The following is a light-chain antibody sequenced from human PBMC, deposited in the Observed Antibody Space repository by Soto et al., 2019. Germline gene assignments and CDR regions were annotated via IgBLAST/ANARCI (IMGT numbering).Light chain of an antibody. V-gene: IGKV1-5*01. CDR3: QQYNSYSRYT. CDR2: DAS. CDR1: QSLSTW. J-gene: IGKJ2*01. Sequence: DIQLTQSPSTLSASVGDRVTITCRASQSLSTWLAWYQQKPGKAPNLLTYDASSLQSGFPSRFSGSGSGTEFTLTISNLQPDDFATYYCQQYNSYSRYTFGQGTKLEIK.